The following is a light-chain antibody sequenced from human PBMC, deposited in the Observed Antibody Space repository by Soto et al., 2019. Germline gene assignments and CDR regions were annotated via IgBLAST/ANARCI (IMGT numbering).Light chain of an antibody. Sequence: EIVLTQSPGTLSLSPGERATLSCRASQSVSSRLAWYQQKPGQAPRLLISGASSRATGIPDRFSGSGSATDFTLTISRLEPEDFALYYCQQYGSSVRAFGQGTKVDIK. V-gene: IGKV3-20*01. CDR3: QQYGSSVRA. CDR1: QSVSSR. J-gene: IGKJ1*01. CDR2: GAS.